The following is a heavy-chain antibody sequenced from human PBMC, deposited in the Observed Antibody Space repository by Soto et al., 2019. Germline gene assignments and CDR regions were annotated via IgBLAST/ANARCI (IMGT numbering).Heavy chain of an antibody. J-gene: IGHJ4*02. CDR3: ARDVVPVARAGEF. Sequence: GGSLRLSCAASGFTFNNYGMHWVRQAPGKGLEYVSAINSNGGSTYYADSVKGRFTISRDNSKNTLYLQMNSLRAEDTAVYYCARDVVPVARAGEFWGQGTLVTVSS. CDR2: INSNGGST. D-gene: IGHD2-2*01. V-gene: IGHV3-64*04. CDR1: GFTFNNYG.